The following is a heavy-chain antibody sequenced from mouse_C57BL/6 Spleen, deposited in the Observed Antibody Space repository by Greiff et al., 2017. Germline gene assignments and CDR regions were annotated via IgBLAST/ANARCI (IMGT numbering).Heavy chain of an antibody. CDR2: IDTNSGGT. J-gene: IGHJ4*01. Sequence: VKLQQPGAELVKPGASVKLSCKASGYTFTSYWMHWVKQRPGRGLEWIGRIDTNSGGTKYNEKFQSKATLTVDKPSSTAYMQLSSLTSEDSAVXYCARDPYYSNYDYAMDDWGQGTSVTVSS. CDR3: ARDPYYSNYDYAMDD. D-gene: IGHD2-5*01. CDR1: GYTFTSYW. V-gene: IGHV1-72*01.